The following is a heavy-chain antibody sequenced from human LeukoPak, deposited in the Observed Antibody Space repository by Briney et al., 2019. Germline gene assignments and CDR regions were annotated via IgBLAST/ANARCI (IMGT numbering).Heavy chain of an antibody. CDR3: ARAVGGDGSGSL. CDR1: GGSISSGGYS. Sequence: SETLSLTCAVSGGSISSGGYSWSWIRQPPGEGLEWIAYIYYSGSTSYNPSLKSRVTMSVDMSTRQISLKLSSVTAADTAVYYCARAVGGDGSGSLWGPGTLVTVSS. CDR2: IYYSGST. J-gene: IGHJ4*02. D-gene: IGHD3-10*01. V-gene: IGHV4-30-4*07.